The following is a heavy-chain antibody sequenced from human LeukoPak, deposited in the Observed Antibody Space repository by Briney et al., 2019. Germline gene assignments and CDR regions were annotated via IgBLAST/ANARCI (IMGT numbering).Heavy chain of an antibody. J-gene: IGHJ4*02. V-gene: IGHV3-64*01. CDR2: ISSSGDTT. Sequence: QAGGSLRLSCAAPGFTFSNFAVHWVRQAPGKGPEYVAVISSSGDTTYFANAVQGRFTISRDNSKNTVYLQMGSLRVEDTAVYYCAKDEAGYSSGWGQGTLVTVSS. D-gene: IGHD6-19*01. CDR1: GFTFSNFA. CDR3: AKDEAGYSSG.